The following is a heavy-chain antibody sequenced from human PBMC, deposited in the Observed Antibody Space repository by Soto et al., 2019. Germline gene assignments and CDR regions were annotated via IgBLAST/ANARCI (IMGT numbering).Heavy chain of an antibody. J-gene: IGHJ4*02. V-gene: IGHV1-24*01. Sequence: ASVKVSCKVSGYTLTELSMHWVRQAPGKGLEWMGGFDPEDGETIYAQKFQGRVTMTEDTSTDTAYMELSSLRSEDTAVYYCATRVFWSGSTHYFDYWGQGTLVTVSS. CDR3: ATRVFWSGSTHYFDY. D-gene: IGHD3-3*01. CDR1: GYTLTELS. CDR2: FDPEDGET.